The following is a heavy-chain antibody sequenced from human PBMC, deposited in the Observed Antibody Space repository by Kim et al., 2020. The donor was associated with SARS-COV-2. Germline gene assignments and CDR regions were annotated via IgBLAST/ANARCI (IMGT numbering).Heavy chain of an antibody. V-gene: IGHV3-9*01. CDR2: ISWNSGSI. CDR1: GFTFGDYA. CDR3: AKDRGEDYYEPHDAFDI. J-gene: IGHJ3*02. Sequence: GGSLRLSCAASGFTFGDYAMHWVRQAPGKGLEWVSGISWNSGSIGYADSVKGRFTISRDNAKNSLYLQMNSLRAEDTALYYCAKDRGEDYYEPHDAFDIWGQGTMVTVSS. D-gene: IGHD3-22*01.